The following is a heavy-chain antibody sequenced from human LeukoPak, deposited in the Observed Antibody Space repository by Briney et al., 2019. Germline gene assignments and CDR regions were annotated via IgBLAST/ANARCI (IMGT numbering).Heavy chain of an antibody. CDR3: AHLAYCGGDCYTDLYYFDY. D-gene: IGHD2-21*02. Sequence: SGPTLVKPTQTLTLTCTFSGFSLSTSGMGVGWIRQPPGKALEWLALIYWDDDKRYSPSLKSRLTITKDTSKNQVVLTMTNMDPVDTATYYCAHLAYCGGDCYTDLYYFDYWGQGTLVTVSS. V-gene: IGHV2-5*02. CDR1: GFSLSTSGMG. J-gene: IGHJ4*02. CDR2: IYWDDDK.